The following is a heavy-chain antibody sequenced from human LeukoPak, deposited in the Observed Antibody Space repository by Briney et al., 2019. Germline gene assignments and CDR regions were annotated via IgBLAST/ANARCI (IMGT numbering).Heavy chain of an antibody. CDR1: GFTFSSYA. J-gene: IGHJ5*02. V-gene: IGHV3-23*01. D-gene: IGHD2-15*01. CDR3: AKDRIGFDP. Sequence: HPGGSLRPSCPASGFTFSSYAMSWVRQPPGKWLEWVPAISGSGGSTYYADSVKGRFTISRDNSKNTLYLQMNSLRAEDTAVYYCAKDRIGFDPWGQGTLVTVSS. CDR2: ISGSGGST.